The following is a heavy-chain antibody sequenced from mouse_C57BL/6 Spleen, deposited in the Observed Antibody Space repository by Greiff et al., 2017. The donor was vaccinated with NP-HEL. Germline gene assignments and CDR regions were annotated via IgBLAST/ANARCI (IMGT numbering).Heavy chain of an antibody. CDR2: IYPSDSET. Sequence: QVQLQQPGAELVRPGSSVKLSCKASGYTFTSYWMDWVKQRPGQGLEWIGNIYPSDSETHYNQKFKDKATLTVDKSSSTAYMQLSSLTSEDSAVYYSALDDYSFDYWGQGTTLTVSS. CDR1: GYTFTSYW. V-gene: IGHV1-61*01. CDR3: ALDDYSFDY. J-gene: IGHJ2*01. D-gene: IGHD2-4*01.